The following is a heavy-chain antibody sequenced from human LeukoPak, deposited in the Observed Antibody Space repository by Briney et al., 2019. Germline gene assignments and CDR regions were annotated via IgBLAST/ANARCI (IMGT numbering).Heavy chain of an antibody. J-gene: IGHJ3*02. V-gene: IGHV1-69*05. D-gene: IGHD3-10*01. Sequence: ASVKVSCKASGGTFSSYAIGWVRQAPGQGLQWMGRIIPIFGSANYAQKFQGRVTITTDESTTTAYMELSSLRSEDTAVYYCATLPRNVRGHDAFDIWGQGTMVTVSS. CDR3: ATLPRNVRGHDAFDI. CDR2: IIPIFGSA. CDR1: GGTFSSYA.